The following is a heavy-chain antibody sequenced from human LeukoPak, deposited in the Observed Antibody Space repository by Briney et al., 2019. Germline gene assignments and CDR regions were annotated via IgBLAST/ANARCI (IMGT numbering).Heavy chain of an antibody. D-gene: IGHD6-13*01. J-gene: IGHJ6*03. V-gene: IGHV3-33*01. Sequence: PGRSLRLSCAASGFTFSSYGMHWVRQAPGKGLEWVAVIWYDGSNKYYADSVKGRFTISRDNSKNTLYQQMNSLRAEDTAVYYCARDRYSSTNYYYYYMDVWGKGTTVTVSS. CDR2: IWYDGSNK. CDR1: GFTFSSYG. CDR3: ARDRYSSTNYYYYYMDV.